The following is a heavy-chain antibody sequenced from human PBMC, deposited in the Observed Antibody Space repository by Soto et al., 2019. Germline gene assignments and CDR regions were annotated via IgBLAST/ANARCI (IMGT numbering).Heavy chain of an antibody. CDR3: RELSYDFNYMDV. D-gene: IGHD3-3*01. J-gene: IGHJ6*03. V-gene: IGHV3-48*01. Sequence: EVQLVESGGGLVQPGGSLRLSCAASGFTFSSYSMNWVRQAPGKGLEWVSYISSSSSTIYYADSVKGRFTISRDNAKNSLYLQMNSLRAEDTAVYYCRELSYDFNYMDVWGKGTTVTVSS. CDR1: GFTFSSYS. CDR2: ISSSSSTI.